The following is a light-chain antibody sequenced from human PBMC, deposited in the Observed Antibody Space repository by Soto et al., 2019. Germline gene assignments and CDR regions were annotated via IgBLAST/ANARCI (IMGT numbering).Light chain of an antibody. CDR3: QAYDSSLSGAV. J-gene: IGLJ2*01. CDR2: GNS. Sequence: QSVLTQPPSVSGAPGQRVTISCTGSSSNIGAGYDVHWYQQRPGTAPKLLIYGNSNRPSGVPDRFSGSKSDTSASLAITGLQAEDEADYYCQAYDSSLSGAVFGGGTKLTVL. CDR1: SSNIGAGYD. V-gene: IGLV1-40*01.